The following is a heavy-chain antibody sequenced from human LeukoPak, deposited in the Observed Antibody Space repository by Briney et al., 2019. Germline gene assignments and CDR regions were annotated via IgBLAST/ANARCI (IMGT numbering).Heavy chain of an antibody. D-gene: IGHD7-27*01. V-gene: IGHV4-59*01. CDR1: GGSISSYY. Sequence: SETLSLTCTVSGGSISSYYWSWIRQPPGKGLEWIGYVYFRGTTNYDPSIKSRVTISVDTSKNQFSLKLTSVTAADTAVYYCARSPGAPFDYWGQGSLVTVSS. J-gene: IGHJ4*02. CDR2: VYFRGTT. CDR3: ARSPGAPFDY.